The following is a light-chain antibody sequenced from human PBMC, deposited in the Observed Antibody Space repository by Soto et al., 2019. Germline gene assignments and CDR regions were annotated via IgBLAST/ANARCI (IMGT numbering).Light chain of an antibody. CDR2: GTS. V-gene: IGKV1-39*01. J-gene: IGKJ5*01. Sequence: DIQMTQSPSFLSASVGDRVTISCRGSQAINTYLNWYQQKPGKAPKLLIYGTSDLQNGVPSRFSGGGSGTDFTLTISSLQPEDFATYYCQQSYSTLLITFGQGTRLEV. CDR3: QQSYSTLLIT. CDR1: QAINTY.